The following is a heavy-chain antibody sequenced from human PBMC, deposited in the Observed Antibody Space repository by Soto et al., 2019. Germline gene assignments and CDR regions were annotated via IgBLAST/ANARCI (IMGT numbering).Heavy chain of an antibody. CDR1: GYTFTNYT. CDR3: ARRSYSRSLDDVDY. J-gene: IGHJ4*02. Sequence: QVQLVQSGAEVKKPGASVKLSCKASGYTFTNYTIHWVRQAPGQRLEWMGWINAGTGHTRFSEKLQGRVSLTRDTSSSTAYLDMTRLRFEDTGVYYCARRSYSRSLDDVDYWGQGTLVTVSS. D-gene: IGHD1-26*01. CDR2: INAGTGHT. V-gene: IGHV1-3*01.